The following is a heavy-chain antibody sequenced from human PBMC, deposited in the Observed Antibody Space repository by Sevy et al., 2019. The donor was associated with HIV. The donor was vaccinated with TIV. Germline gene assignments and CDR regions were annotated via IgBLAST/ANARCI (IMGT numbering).Heavy chain of an antibody. CDR3: ARAYCSGGSCYSLAY. V-gene: IGHV1-18*01. D-gene: IGHD2-15*01. J-gene: IGHJ4*02. CDR2: ISPFNGDT. Sequence: ASVKVSCQASGYTFTSYRIYWVRQAPGQGLEWMGWISPFNGDTNYAQKLQGRVTMITDTSTNTAYMEMRSLRSDETAVYYSARAYCSGGSCYSLAYWGQGTLVTVSS. CDR1: GYTFTSYR.